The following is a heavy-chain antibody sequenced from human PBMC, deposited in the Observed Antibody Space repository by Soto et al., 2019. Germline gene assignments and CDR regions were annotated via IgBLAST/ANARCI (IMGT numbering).Heavy chain of an antibody. Sequence: YTFTSYAMHWVRQAPGQRLEWMGWINAGNGNTKYSQEFQGRVTITGDTSASTAYMELSSLRSEDTAVYYCARDPTLVGATWGAPDAFDIWGQGTMVTVS. D-gene: IGHD1-26*01. J-gene: IGHJ3*02. CDR1: YTFTSYA. CDR2: INAGNGNT. CDR3: ARDPTLVGATWGAPDAFDI. V-gene: IGHV1-3*01.